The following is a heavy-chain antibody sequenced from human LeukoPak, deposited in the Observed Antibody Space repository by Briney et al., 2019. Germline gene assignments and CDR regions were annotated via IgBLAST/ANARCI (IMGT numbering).Heavy chain of an antibody. Sequence: SVKVSCKASGYTFTGYYMHWVRQAPGQGLEWMGGIIPIFGTANYAQKFQGRVTITTDESTSTAYMELSSLRSEDTAVYYCAREHSTIDYYMDVWGKGTTVTVSS. J-gene: IGHJ6*03. CDR3: AREHSTIDYYMDV. CDR1: GYTFTGYY. CDR2: IIPIFGTA. D-gene: IGHD2-2*01. V-gene: IGHV1-69*05.